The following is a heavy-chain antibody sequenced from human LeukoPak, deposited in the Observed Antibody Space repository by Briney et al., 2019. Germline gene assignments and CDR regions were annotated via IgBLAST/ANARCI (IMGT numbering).Heavy chain of an antibody. CDR1: GGTFTSYD. D-gene: IGHD3-10*01. CDR3: ARGVPYYYGSGSYDYYYYMDV. J-gene: IGHJ6*03. CDR2: MNPNSGNT. Sequence: ASVKVSCKASGGTFTSYDINWVRQATGQGLEWMGWMNPNSGNTGYAQKFQGRVTMTRNTSISTAYMELSSLRSEDTAVYYCARGVPYYYGSGSYDYYYYMDVWGKGTTVTISS. V-gene: IGHV1-8*01.